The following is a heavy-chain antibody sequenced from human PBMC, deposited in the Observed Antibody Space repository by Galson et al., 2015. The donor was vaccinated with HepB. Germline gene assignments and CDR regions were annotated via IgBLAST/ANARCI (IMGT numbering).Heavy chain of an antibody. D-gene: IGHD6-19*01. V-gene: IGHV3-48*03. J-gene: IGHJ6*02. Sequence: SLRLSCAASGFTLSSYEMNWVRQAPGKGLEWVSYISSSSSYTNYADSVKGRFTISRDNAKNSLYLQMNSLRAEDTAVYYCARGGAVAGKRVYYYGMDVWGQGTTVTVSS. CDR3: ARGGAVAGKRVYYYGMDV. CDR2: ISSSSSYT. CDR1: GFTLSSYE.